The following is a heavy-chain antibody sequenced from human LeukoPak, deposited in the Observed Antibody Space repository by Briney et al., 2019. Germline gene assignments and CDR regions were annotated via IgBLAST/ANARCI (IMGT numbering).Heavy chain of an antibody. CDR1: GFTFSSYG. CDR2: IWYDGSNK. CDR3: ARDQAYGDRGAFDI. V-gene: IGHV3-33*01. J-gene: IGHJ3*02. D-gene: IGHD4-17*01. Sequence: GGSLRLSCAASGFTFSSYGMHWVRQAPGKGLEWVAVIWYDGSNKYYADSVKGRFTISRDNSKNTLYLQMNSLRAEDTAVYYCARDQAYGDRGAFDIWGQGTMVTVSS.